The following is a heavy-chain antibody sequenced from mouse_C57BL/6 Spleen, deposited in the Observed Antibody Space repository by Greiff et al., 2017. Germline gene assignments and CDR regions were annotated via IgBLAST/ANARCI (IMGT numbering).Heavy chain of an antibody. CDR2: INPNNGGT. CDR1: GYTFTDYY. J-gene: IGHJ2*01. CDR3: ARSTEGDY. V-gene: IGHV1-26*01. Sequence: EVQLQQSGPELVKPGASVKISCKASGYTFTDYYMNWVKQSHGKSLEWIGDINPNNGGTSYNQKFKGKATLTVDKSSSTAYMELRSLTSENSAVXYCARSTEGDYWGQGTTLTVSS.